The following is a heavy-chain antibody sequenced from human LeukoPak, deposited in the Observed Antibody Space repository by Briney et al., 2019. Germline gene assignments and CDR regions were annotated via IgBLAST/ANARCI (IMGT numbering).Heavy chain of an antibody. Sequence: SVKVSCKASGGTFSSYAISWVRQAPGQGLEWMGRIIPIPGIANYAQKFQGRVTITADKSTSTAYMELSSLRSEDTAVYYCARARADVYCSSTSCWPPYFDYWGQGTLVTVSS. V-gene: IGHV1-69*04. CDR3: ARARADVYCSSTSCWPPYFDY. CDR1: GGTFSSYA. CDR2: IIPIPGIA. D-gene: IGHD2-2*01. J-gene: IGHJ4*02.